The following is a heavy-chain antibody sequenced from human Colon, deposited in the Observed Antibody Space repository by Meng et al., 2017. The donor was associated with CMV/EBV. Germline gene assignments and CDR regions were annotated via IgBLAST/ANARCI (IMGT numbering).Heavy chain of an antibody. CDR3: ARNRLECGGDCYFADS. V-gene: IGHV3-53*01. Sequence: GESLKISCAASGFSVSRNYVSWVRQGPGEGLEWLAVIYDTGSRYYADSVKGRFTVSRDESKNTVFLQMNNLRPEDTAVYYCARNRLECGGDCYFADSWGQGTLVTVSS. CDR2: IYDTGSR. CDR1: GFSVSRNY. J-gene: IGHJ5*02. D-gene: IGHD2-21*02.